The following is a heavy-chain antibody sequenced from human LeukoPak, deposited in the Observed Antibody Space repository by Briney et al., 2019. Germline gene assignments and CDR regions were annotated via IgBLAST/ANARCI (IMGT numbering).Heavy chain of an antibody. J-gene: IGHJ4*02. V-gene: IGHV4-59*01. CDR1: GGSISNYY. D-gene: IGHD5-12*01. Sequence: SETLSLTCTVSGGSISNYYWSWIRQPPGKGLEWIGYIYYSGSTNYNPSLKSRVTISVDTSKNQFSLKLTSVTAADTAVYYCARGASGYVMKWGQGTLVTVSS. CDR3: ARGASGYVMK. CDR2: IYYSGST.